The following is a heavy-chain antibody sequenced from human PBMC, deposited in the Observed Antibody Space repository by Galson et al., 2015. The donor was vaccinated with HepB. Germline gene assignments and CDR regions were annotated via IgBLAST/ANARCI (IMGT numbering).Heavy chain of an antibody. CDR1: EFISSDFT. V-gene: IGHV3-21*01. CDR3: ARVLSTSWASGFDY. Sequence: SLRLSCAGSEFISSDFTMNWVRQAPGKGLEWVSSISSSGYYTDYADSVKGRFTISRDNAKNSLFLQMNSLRADDTAVYYCARVLSTSWASGFDYWGQGTLVTVSS. CDR2: ISSSGYYT. J-gene: IGHJ4*02. D-gene: IGHD2-2*01.